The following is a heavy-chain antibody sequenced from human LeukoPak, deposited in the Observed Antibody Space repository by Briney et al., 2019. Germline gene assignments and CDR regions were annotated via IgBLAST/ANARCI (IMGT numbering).Heavy chain of an antibody. Sequence: SGTLSLTCAAYGGSFSGYWWSWVRQPPGKGLEWIGEINHSGSTNYNPSLKSRVPISVDTSKNQFSLKLSSVTAADTAVYYCARVTMIVVVNWFDPWGQGTLVTVSS. CDR3: ARVTMIVVVNWFDP. D-gene: IGHD3-22*01. CDR1: GGSFSGYW. J-gene: IGHJ5*02. CDR2: INHSGST. V-gene: IGHV4-34*01.